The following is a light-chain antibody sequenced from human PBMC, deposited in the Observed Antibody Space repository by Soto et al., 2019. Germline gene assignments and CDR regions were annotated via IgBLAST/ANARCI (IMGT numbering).Light chain of an antibody. V-gene: IGLV2-11*01. Sequence: QSVLTQPRSVSGSPGQSVTITCTGTSSDLGNHDSVSWYQQHPGKAPKFMIFDVSNRPSGVPDRFSGSKSGNTASLTISGLQAEDEADYYCCSYAGSVVFGGGTKVTVL. CDR1: SSDLGNHDS. CDR3: CSYAGSVV. CDR2: DVS. J-gene: IGLJ2*01.